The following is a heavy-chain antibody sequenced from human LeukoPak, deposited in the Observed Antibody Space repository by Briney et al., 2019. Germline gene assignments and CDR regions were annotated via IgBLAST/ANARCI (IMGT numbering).Heavy chain of an antibody. V-gene: IGHV3-7*01. CDR1: GFTFSSYW. Sequence: TGGSLRLSCAASGFTFSSYWMSWVRQAPVKGLECVANIKEDGSEKNYVDSVRGRFAISRDNAKESLYLQMNSLRAEDTAVYYCARSGRGNTSTYYHFDYWGQGTLVPVSA. CDR2: IKEDGSEK. CDR3: ARSGRGNTSTYYHFDY. J-gene: IGHJ4*02. D-gene: IGHD3-22*01.